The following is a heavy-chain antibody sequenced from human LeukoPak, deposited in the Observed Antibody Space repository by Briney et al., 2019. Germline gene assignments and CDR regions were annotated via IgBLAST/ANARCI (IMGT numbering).Heavy chain of an antibody. Sequence: ASVKVSCKTSGYTFTDYGITWVRQAPGQGLEWMGWINVYNDYTTCAQKFQGRVAMTTDTSTSTAYLEVRSLTSDDTAVYYCAGGTIFGGDNWFDPWGQGTLVTVSA. J-gene: IGHJ5*02. V-gene: IGHV1-18*01. CDR2: INVYNDYT. CDR1: GYTFTDYG. D-gene: IGHD3-3*01. CDR3: AGGTIFGGDNWFDP.